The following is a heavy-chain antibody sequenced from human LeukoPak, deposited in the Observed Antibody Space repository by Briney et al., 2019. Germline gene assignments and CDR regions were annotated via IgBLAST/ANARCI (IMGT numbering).Heavy chain of an antibody. CDR1: GYTFTSYD. CDR2: MNPNSGNT. D-gene: IGHD3-3*01. V-gene: IGHV1-8*01. CDR3: ARGSTRITIFGVVITGLIDY. J-gene: IGHJ4*02. Sequence: GASVKVSCKASGYTFTSYDINWVRQATGQGLEWMGWMNPNSGNTGYAQKFQGRVTMTRNTSISTAYMELSSLRSEDTAVYYCARGSTRITIFGVVITGLIDYWGQGTLVTVSS.